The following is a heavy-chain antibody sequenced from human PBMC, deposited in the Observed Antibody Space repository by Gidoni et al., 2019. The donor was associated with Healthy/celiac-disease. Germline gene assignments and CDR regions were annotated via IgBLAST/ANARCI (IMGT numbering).Heavy chain of an antibody. V-gene: IGHV4-34*01. J-gene: IGHJ4*02. CDR1: GGSFSGYY. D-gene: IGHD3-16*01. CDR3: ARGHIGRKYYDYVWGSYADY. CDR2: IKHSGST. Sequence: QVQLQQWGAGLLKPSETLSLTCAVYGGSFSGYYWSWLRQPPGKGLEWIVEIKHSGSTNYNPSLKSRVTISVDTSKNQFSLKLSSVTAEDTAVYYCARGHIGRKYYDYVWGSYADYWGQGTLVTVSS.